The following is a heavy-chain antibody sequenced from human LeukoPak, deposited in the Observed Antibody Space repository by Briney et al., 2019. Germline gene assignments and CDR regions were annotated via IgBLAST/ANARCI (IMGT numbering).Heavy chain of an antibody. D-gene: IGHD1-1*01. Sequence: ASVKVSCKASGYTFTSYDINWVRQATGQGLEWMGWMNPNSGNTGYAQKFQGRVTMTTDTSTSTAYMELRSLRSDDTAVYYCARSGGYNWNDEDGFGYWGQGTLVTVSS. CDR1: GYTFTSYD. V-gene: IGHV1-8*01. CDR2: MNPNSGNT. CDR3: ARSGGYNWNDEDGFGY. J-gene: IGHJ4*02.